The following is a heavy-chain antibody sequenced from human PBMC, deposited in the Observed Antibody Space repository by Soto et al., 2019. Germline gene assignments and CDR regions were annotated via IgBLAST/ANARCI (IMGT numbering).Heavy chain of an antibody. CDR3: ARYRREAVAGYTLDN. Sequence: SETLSLTCTVSGDSVTSDSYFWSWIRQPPGKGLEWIGNSYYSGYYSGSTNHNPSLKSRVTVSVDTSKNQFSMKLRSVTTADTAVYYCARYRREAVAGYTLDNWGQGMLVTVSS. J-gene: IGHJ4*02. V-gene: IGHV4-61*01. CDR1: GDSVTSDSYF. D-gene: IGHD6-13*01. CDR2: SYYSGYYSGST.